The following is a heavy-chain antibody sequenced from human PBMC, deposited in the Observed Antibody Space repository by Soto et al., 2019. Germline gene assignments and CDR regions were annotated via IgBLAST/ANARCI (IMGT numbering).Heavy chain of an antibody. CDR2: IIPIFGTA. J-gene: IGHJ4*02. CDR3: ARDRNYYDSSGYYYTGPPYFDY. CDR1: GGTFSSYA. V-gene: IGHV1-69*01. D-gene: IGHD3-22*01. Sequence: QVQLVQSGAEVKKPGSSVKVSCKASGGTFSSYAISWVRQAPGQGLEWMGGIIPIFGTANYAQKFQGRVTITADESTSTADMELSSLRSEDTAVYYCARDRNYYDSSGYYYTGPPYFDYWGQGTLVTVSA.